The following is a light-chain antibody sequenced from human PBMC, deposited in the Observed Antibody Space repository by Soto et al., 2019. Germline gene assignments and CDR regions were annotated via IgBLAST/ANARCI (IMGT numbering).Light chain of an antibody. CDR2: FTS. Sequence: EIVLTQFPGILSLSPGERATLSCRASQTVSDNFLAWYQQKPGQSPRLLIYFTSSRATGIPDRFRGSGSGTDFTLTISRLEPEVFAVYYCQQYGTSPVTFGQGTKLEIQ. J-gene: IGKJ2*01. CDR3: QQYGTSPVT. V-gene: IGKV3-20*01. CDR1: QTVSDNF.